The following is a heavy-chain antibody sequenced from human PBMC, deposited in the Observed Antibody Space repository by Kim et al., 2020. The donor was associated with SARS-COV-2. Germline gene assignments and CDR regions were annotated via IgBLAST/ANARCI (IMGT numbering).Heavy chain of an antibody. V-gene: IGHV1-3*01. CDR3: ARIRTTGTTAVKGFDY. D-gene: IGHD1-1*01. Sequence: KFQGRVTITRDTSASTAYMELSSLRSEDTAVYYCARIRTTGTTAVKGFDYWGQGTLVTVSS. J-gene: IGHJ4*02.